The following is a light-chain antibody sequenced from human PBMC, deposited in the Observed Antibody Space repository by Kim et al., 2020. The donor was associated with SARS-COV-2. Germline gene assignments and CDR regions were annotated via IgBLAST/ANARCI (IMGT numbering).Light chain of an antibody. V-gene: IGKV1-13*02. J-gene: IGKJ5*01. CDR3: QQFNSYPLIT. Sequence: AIQLTQSPSSLSASVGDRVTITCRASQGISSALAWYQQKPGKAPKLLIYDASSLESGVPSRFSGSGSGTDFTLTIGSLQPEDFATYYCQQFNSYPLITFGQGTRLEIK. CDR1: QGISSA. CDR2: DAS.